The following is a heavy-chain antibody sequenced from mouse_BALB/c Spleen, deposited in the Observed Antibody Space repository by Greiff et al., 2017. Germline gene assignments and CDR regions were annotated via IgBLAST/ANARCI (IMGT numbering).Heavy chain of an antibody. CDR1: GYSITSGYY. CDR2: ISYDGSN. CDR3: ARDVYYYGSSSAY. Sequence: EVQLVESGPGLVKPSQSLSLTCSVTGYSITSGYYWNWIRQFPGNKLEWMGYISYDGSNNYNPSLKNRISITRDTSKNQFFLKLNSVTTEDTATYYCARDVYYYGSSSAYWGQGTLVTVAA. V-gene: IGHV3-6*02. D-gene: IGHD1-1*01. J-gene: IGHJ3*01.